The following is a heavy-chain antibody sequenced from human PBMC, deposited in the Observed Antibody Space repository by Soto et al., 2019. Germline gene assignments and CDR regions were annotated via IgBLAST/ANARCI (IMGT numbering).Heavy chain of an antibody. CDR3: ARVRYQGYCISTSCLDGGFDY. D-gene: IGHD2-2*01. J-gene: IGHJ4*02. CDR1: GYTFTGYY. Sequence: ASVKVSCKASGYTFTGYYMHWVRQAPGQGLEWMGWINPNSGGTNYAQKFRGWVTMTRDTSISTAYMELSRLRSDDTAVYYCARVRYQGYCISTSCLDGGFDYWGQGTLVTVSS. CDR2: INPNSGGT. V-gene: IGHV1-2*04.